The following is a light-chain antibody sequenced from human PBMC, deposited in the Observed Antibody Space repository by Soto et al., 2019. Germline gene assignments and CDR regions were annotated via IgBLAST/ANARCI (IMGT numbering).Light chain of an antibody. CDR3: QQYGGVPYT. CDR2: AAS. J-gene: IGKJ2*01. Sequence: EIVVTQSPATLSVSPGERATLSCRASQSVSSNLAWYQQKPGRAPRLLIYAASTRATGVPARFSGSGSGTEFTLTISSLQSEDCAVYYCQQYGGVPYTFGQGTKLEIK. CDR1: QSVSSN. V-gene: IGKV3-15*01.